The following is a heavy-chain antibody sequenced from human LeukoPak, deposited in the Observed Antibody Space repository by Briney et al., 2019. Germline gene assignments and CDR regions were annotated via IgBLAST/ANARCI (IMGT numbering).Heavy chain of an antibody. Sequence: PSETLSLTCTVSGGSISSSSYYWGWIRQPPGKGLEWIVSIYYSGSTYYNPSLKSRVTISVDTSKNQFSLKLSSVTAADTAVYYCARLGGGSYYYYYYGMDVWGQGTTVTVSS. CDR1: GGSISSSSYY. V-gene: IGHV4-39*01. D-gene: IGHD1-26*01. CDR3: ARLGGGSYYYYYYGMDV. CDR2: IYYSGST. J-gene: IGHJ6*02.